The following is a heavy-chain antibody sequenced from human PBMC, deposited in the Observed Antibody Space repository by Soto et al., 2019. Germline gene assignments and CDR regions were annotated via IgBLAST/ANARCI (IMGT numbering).Heavy chain of an antibody. J-gene: IGHJ6*02. Sequence: SETLSLTCAVYGGSYSGYYWSWIRQPPGKGLEWIGEINHSGSTNYNPSLKSRVTISVDTSKNQCSLKLSSVTAADTAVYYCRVDMWSYGLGMDVWGQGTTVTVSS. D-gene: IGHD3-10*01. CDR1: GGSYSGYY. V-gene: IGHV4-34*01. CDR3: RVDMWSYGLGMDV. CDR2: INHSGST.